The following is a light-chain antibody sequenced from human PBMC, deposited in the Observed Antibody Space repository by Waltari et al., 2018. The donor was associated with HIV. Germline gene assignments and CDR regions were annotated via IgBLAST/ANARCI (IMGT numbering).Light chain of an antibody. V-gene: IGLV6-57*01. CDR3: QSYDSSNQGV. CDR1: SGSFASNY. J-gene: IGLJ3*02. CDR2: EDN. Sequence: NFMLTQPHSVSESPGKTVTISCTRTSGSFASNYVHWYQQRPGSSPTTVIYEDNQRPSGVPDRFSGSIDSSSNSASLTISGLKTEDEADYYCQSYDSSNQGVFGGGTKLTVL.